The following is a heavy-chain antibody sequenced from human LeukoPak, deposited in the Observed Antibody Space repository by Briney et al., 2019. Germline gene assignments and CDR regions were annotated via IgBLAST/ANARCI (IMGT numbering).Heavy chain of an antibody. V-gene: IGHV5-51*01. CDR3: ARERSQGGFSYGHFDF. Sequence: GESLKISCKGSGYSFPSYWIGWVRQMPGKGLEWMGIIYPGDSDTRYSPSSQGQVTISADNSINTAFLQWSSLKASDTAMYYCARERSQGGFSYGHFDFWGQGTLVTVSS. CDR2: IYPGDSDT. J-gene: IGHJ4*02. D-gene: IGHD5-18*01. CDR1: GYSFPSYW.